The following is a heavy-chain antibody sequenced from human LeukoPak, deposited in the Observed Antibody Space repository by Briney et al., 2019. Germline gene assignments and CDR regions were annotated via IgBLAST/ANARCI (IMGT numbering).Heavy chain of an antibody. Sequence: SETLSLTCAVSGFSIRSSYYWGWIRQSPGEGLGWRGSLYHSGNTDCNPSLKSRVTMSLDTSKNQFSLNMNSVTAADSAVYFCARYREGYNYVPHALDIWGQGTVVTVSS. CDR2: LYHSGNT. CDR1: GFSIRSSYY. CDR3: ARYREGYNYVPHALDI. V-gene: IGHV4-38-2*01. D-gene: IGHD5-24*01. J-gene: IGHJ3*02.